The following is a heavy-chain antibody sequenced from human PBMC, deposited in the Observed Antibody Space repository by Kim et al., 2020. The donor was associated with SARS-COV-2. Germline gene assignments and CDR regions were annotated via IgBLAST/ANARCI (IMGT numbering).Heavy chain of an antibody. D-gene: IGHD4-17*01. Sequence: SETLSLTCTVSGGSISSYSWNWIRQPPGKGLEWIGYIYYSGSTNYNPSRKSRVTILVDAAMNQFSLKLRSVTAADTAVYYCARYAVTDYYYYGLDVWGQGTTVTVSS. CDR3: ARYAVTDYYYYGLDV. CDR2: IYYSGST. V-gene: IGHV4-59*01. J-gene: IGHJ6*02. CDR1: GGSISSYS.